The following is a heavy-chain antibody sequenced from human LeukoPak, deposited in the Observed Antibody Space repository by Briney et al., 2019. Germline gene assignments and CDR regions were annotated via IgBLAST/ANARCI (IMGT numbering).Heavy chain of an antibody. D-gene: IGHD2-15*01. V-gene: IGHV1-8*03. CDR2: MNPSSGNT. CDR1: GYTFTSYD. CDR3: AREDSTRLFDY. J-gene: IGHJ4*02. Sequence: ASVKVSCKASGYTFTSYDINWVRQATGQGLEWMGWMNPSSGNTGYAQKFQGRVTITRNTSISTAYMELSSLRSEDTAVYYCAREDSTRLFDYWGQGTLVTVSS.